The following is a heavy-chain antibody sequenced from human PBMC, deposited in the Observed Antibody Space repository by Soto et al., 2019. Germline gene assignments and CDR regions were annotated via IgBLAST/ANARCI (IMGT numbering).Heavy chain of an antibody. V-gene: IGHV1-18*01. CDR3: ARKPGYDYVWGSYLSDFDY. CDR2: ISAYNGNT. Sequence: VASVKVSCKASGYTFTSYGISWVRQAPGQGLEWMGWISAYNGNTNYAQKLQGRVTMTTDTSTSTAYMELRSLRSDDTAVYYCARKPGYDYVWGSYLSDFDYWGQGXLVTVYS. CDR1: GYTFTSYG. J-gene: IGHJ4*02. D-gene: IGHD3-16*01.